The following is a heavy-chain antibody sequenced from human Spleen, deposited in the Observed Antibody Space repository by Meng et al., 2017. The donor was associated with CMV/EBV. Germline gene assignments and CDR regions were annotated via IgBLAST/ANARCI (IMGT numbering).Heavy chain of an antibody. D-gene: IGHD6-19*01. CDR1: GFTFADYT. V-gene: IGHV3-49*04. CDR2: IRREVYGGTR. J-gene: IGHJ4*02. Sequence: GESLKISCTASGFTFADYTMNWVRQAPGKGLEWVGFIRREVYGGTREYAASVRGRFTISRDDSKSIVYLQMNSLKSEDTAVYYCTTGGAVAHEYWGQGALVTVSS. CDR3: TTGGAVAHEY.